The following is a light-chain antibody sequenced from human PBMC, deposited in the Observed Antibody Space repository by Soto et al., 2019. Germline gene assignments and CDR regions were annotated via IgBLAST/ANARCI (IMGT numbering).Light chain of an antibody. V-gene: IGLV2-14*01. Sequence: QSALTQPASVSGSPGQSITISCTGTSSDVGGYNYVSWYQQHPGKGPKLMIYDVSNRPSGVSNRFSGSKSGNTASRTISGLQAEDEADYYCSSYTSSSTYVFGTGTKLTV. CDR3: SSYTSSSTYV. J-gene: IGLJ1*01. CDR2: DVS. CDR1: SSDVGGYNY.